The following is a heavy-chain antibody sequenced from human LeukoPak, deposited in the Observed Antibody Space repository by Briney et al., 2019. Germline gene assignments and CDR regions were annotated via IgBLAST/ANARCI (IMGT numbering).Heavy chain of an antibody. Sequence: GGSLRLSCAASGFTFSSYGMSWVRQAPGKGLEWVSAISGSGGSTYYADSVKGRFTISRDNSKNTLYLQMNSLRAEDTAVYYCAKGGSPNYYDSSDPLDYWGQGTLATVSS. CDR3: AKGGSPNYYDSSDPLDY. V-gene: IGHV3-23*01. D-gene: IGHD3-22*01. CDR2: ISGSGGST. CDR1: GFTFSSYG. J-gene: IGHJ4*02.